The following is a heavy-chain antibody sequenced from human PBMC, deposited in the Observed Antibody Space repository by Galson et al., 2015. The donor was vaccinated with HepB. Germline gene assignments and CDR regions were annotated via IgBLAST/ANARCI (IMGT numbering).Heavy chain of an antibody. CDR3: ARLRGDSNGLVFDY. CDR2: MNPNSANA. Sequence: SVKVSCKASGYTFTSYDINWVRQATGQGLEWMGWMNPNSANAAYAQKFQGRVTMTRNTAISTAYMELSSLRSEDTAVYYCARLRGDSNGLVFDYWGQGTLVTVSS. D-gene: IGHD5-18*01. V-gene: IGHV1-8*01. CDR1: GYTFTSYD. J-gene: IGHJ4*02.